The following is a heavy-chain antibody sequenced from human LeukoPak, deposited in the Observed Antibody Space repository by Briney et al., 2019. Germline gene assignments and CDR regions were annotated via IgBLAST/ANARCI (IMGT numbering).Heavy chain of an antibody. CDR3: KVLPVPDVIQVYGMDV. J-gene: IGHJ6*02. Sequence: PGGSLRLSCVASGFTFSNYWMTWVRQAPGKGLEWVANINRDGSEKYYVESLKGRFTISRDNAEKSLYLQMNSLKVEDTAVYYCKVLPVPDVIQVYGMDVWGQGTTVIVSS. V-gene: IGHV3-7*01. D-gene: IGHD2-2*01. CDR1: GFTFSNYW. CDR2: INRDGSEK.